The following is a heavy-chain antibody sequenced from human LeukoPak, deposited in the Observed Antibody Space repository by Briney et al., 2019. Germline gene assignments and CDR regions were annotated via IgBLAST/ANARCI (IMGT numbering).Heavy chain of an antibody. CDR3: ARGRGSGSYQEYHFDY. Sequence: ASVKVSCKASGHTFTSYYMHWVRQAPGQGREWMGIISPSGYSTSYAQTFQGRVTMTRDTSTSTVYVELSSLRPEDTAVYYCARGRGSGSYQEYHFDYWGQGSLVTVSS. CDR1: GHTFTSYY. J-gene: IGHJ4*02. V-gene: IGHV1-46*01. CDR2: ISPSGYST. D-gene: IGHD3-10*01.